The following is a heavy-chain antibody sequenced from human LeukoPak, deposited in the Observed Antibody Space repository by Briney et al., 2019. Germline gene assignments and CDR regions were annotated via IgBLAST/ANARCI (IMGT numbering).Heavy chain of an antibody. CDR1: GFTFSSYW. CDR3: TTGDARGGSRSANFDC. CDR2: IHSKTHGGAT. J-gene: IGHJ4*02. Sequence: GGSLRLSCAASGFTFSSYWMHWVRQAPGKGLQWVGRIHSKTHGGATEYDTPVKGRFIISRDDSKNTLYLQMNSLKTEDTAVYYCTTGDARGGSRSANFDCWGQGTLVTVSS. V-gene: IGHV3-15*07. D-gene: IGHD3-10*01.